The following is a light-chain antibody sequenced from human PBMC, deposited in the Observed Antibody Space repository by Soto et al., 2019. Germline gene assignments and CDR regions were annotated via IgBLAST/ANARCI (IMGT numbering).Light chain of an antibody. CDR2: DVS. J-gene: IGLJ1*01. Sequence: QSGLKQPAAVSGSPGQSITISCTGTSGDVGAYNYVSWYQLHPGKAPKLMIYDVSNRPSGVSNRFSGSKSGNTASLTISGLQAEDEADYFCSSFTTSSTRVFGTGTKVTVL. V-gene: IGLV2-14*03. CDR1: SGDVGAYNY. CDR3: SSFTTSSTRV.